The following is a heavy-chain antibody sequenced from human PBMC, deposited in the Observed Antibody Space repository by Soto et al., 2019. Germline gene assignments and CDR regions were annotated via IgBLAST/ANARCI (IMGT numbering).Heavy chain of an antibody. V-gene: IGHV3-48*01. CDR3: GSSEWAEFRSAFDF. CDR2: ISSSSSTI. CDR1: GFTFSSYS. D-gene: IGHD1-26*01. Sequence: EVQLVESGGGLVQPGGSLRLSCAASGFTFSSYSMNWVRQAPGKGLEWVSYISSSSSTIYYADSVKGRFTISRDNAKNSLYLQINGLGAEDTAVYYCGSSEWAEFRSAFDFGGKGTMVPVSS. J-gene: IGHJ3*01.